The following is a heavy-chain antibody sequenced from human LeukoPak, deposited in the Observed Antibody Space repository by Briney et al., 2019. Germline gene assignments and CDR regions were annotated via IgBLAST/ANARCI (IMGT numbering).Heavy chain of an antibody. V-gene: IGHV3-73*01. CDR1: GFTFSGSA. CDR2: IRSKANNYAT. J-gene: IGHJ6*02. Sequence: GGSLRLSCAASGFTFSGSAMPWVRQASGKGVEWVGRIRSKANNYATSYAESVKGRFTISRDDSKNTAYLQMNSLKTEDTAVYYCTRSSIAAAGDGAYYHPMDVWGQGTTVTVSS. CDR3: TRSSIAAAGDGAYYHPMDV. D-gene: IGHD6-13*01.